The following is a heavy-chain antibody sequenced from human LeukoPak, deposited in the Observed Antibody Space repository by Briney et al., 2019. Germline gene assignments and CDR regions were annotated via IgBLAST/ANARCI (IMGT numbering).Heavy chain of an antibody. CDR2: IHTSGST. Sequence: SETLSLTCTVSGVSISSYYWSWIRQPAGKGLEWIGRIHTSGSTNYNSSLKSRVTMSVDTSKNQFSLKLSSVTAADTAVYYCARGGWNKFDYWGQGTLVTVSS. CDR3: ARGGWNKFDY. J-gene: IGHJ4*02. D-gene: IGHD3-22*01. CDR1: GVSISSYY. V-gene: IGHV4-4*07.